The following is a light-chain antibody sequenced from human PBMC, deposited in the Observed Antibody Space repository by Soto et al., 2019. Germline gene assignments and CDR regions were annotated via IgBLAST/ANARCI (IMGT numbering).Light chain of an antibody. J-gene: IGKJ4*01. CDR3: QHYKTWPLA. CDR2: DAS. CDR1: QSFSSY. Sequence: EIVFTHTPATLSFSPVERATLSCRASQSFSSYLAWYQQRPGQAPRLLIYDASNRATGIPARFSGSGSGTDFTLTISSLEPEDFAVYYCQHYKTWPLAFGGGTKVDIK. V-gene: IGKV3-11*01.